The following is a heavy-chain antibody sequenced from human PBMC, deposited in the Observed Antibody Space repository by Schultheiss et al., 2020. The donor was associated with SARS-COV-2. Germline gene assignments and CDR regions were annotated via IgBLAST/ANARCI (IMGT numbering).Heavy chain of an antibody. D-gene: IGHD3-16*01. CDR2: INHSGST. V-gene: IGHV4-34*01. J-gene: IGHJ6*02. CDR1: GGTFSGYY. Sequence: ETLSLTCAVYGGTFSGYYWSWIRQPPGKGLEWIGEINHSGSTNYNPSLKSRVTIAVDTSKNQFSLKLTSVTAADTAVYFCARDRFRGAIAFYGMDVWGQGTTVTVSS. CDR3: ARDRFRGAIAFYGMDV.